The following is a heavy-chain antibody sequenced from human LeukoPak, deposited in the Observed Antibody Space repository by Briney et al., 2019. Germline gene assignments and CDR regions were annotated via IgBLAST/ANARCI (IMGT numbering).Heavy chain of an antibody. CDR2: ISSSGANA. CDR3: AKDMELAS. CDR1: GFTFRDAA. J-gene: IGHJ5*02. Sequence: GGSLTLSCAASGFTFRDAAMTWVRQAPGKGLEWVSLISSSGANAYYADSVKGRFTISIDNSKNTLYLQMNNLRGEDTAEYYCAKDMELASWGQGTLVTVSS. V-gene: IGHV3-23*01. D-gene: IGHD1-26*01.